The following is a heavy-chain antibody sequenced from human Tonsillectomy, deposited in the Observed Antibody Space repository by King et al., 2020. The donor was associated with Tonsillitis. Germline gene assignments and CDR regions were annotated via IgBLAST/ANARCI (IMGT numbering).Heavy chain of an antibody. Sequence: VQLQQWGAGLLKPSETLSLTCAVYGGSFSGYYWSWIRQPPGKGLEWIGEINYSGSTNYNPSLKSRVTISVDTSKNQFSLKLSSVTAADTAVYYCARDYSNRYNLFDPWGQGALVTVSS. CDR2: INYSGST. CDR1: GGSFSGYY. CDR3: ARDYSNRYNLFDP. J-gene: IGHJ5*02. V-gene: IGHV4-34*01. D-gene: IGHD4-11*01.